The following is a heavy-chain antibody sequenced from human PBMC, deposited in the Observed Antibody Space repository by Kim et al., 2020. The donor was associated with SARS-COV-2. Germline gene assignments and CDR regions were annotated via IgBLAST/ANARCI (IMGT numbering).Heavy chain of an antibody. V-gene: IGHV3-11*04. Sequence: GGSLRLSCAASGFTFSDYYMSWIRQAPGKGLEWVSYISSSGSTIYYADSVKGRFTISRDNAKNSLYLQMNSLRAEDTAVYYCAREGYCSSTSCYAIWELRRVWGEFDYWGQGTLVTVTS. CDR1: GFTFSDYY. CDR2: ISSSGSTI. CDR3: AREGYCSSTSCYAIWELRRVWGEFDY. D-gene: IGHD2-2*01. J-gene: IGHJ4*02.